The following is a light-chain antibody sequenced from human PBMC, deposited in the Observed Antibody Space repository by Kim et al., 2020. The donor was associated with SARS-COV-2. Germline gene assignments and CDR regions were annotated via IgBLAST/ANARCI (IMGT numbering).Light chain of an antibody. CDR2: GAS. CDR1: QSVSSY. V-gene: IGKV3-20*01. CDR3: QQYGSSPNT. Sequence: SLSPGERATLSCRASQSVSSYLAWYQQKPGQAPRLLVHGASSRATGIPDRFSGSGSGTDFTLTISRLEPEDFAVYYCQQYGSSPNTFGQGTKLEI. J-gene: IGKJ2*01.